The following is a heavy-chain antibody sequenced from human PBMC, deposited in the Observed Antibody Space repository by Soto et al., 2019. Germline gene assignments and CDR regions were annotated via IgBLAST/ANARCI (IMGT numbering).Heavy chain of an antibody. CDR3: ARGYCSSTSCYTPLSYYYYGMDV. V-gene: IGHV4-31*03. Sequence: SETLSLTCTVSGGTISIGGYYWSWIRQHPGKGLEWIGYIYYSGSTYYNPSLKSRVTISVDTSKNQFSLKLSSVTAADTAVYYCARGYCSSTSCYTPLSYYYYGMDVWGQGTTVTVSS. J-gene: IGHJ6*02. CDR1: GGTISIGGYY. D-gene: IGHD2-2*02. CDR2: IYYSGST.